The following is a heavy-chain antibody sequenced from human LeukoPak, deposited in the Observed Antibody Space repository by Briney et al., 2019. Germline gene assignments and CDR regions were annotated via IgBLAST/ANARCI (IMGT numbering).Heavy chain of an antibody. CDR2: INHSGST. Sequence: SETLSLTCAVYGGSFSGYFWNWIRQPPGKGLEWIGEINHSGSTHHNPSLKSRVTISMDTSKNQISLKLSSVTAADTAVYYCARGPESGSYFAWFGPWGQGTLVTVSS. D-gene: IGHD3-10*01. CDR1: GGSFSGYF. CDR3: ARGPESGSYFAWFGP. V-gene: IGHV4-34*01. J-gene: IGHJ5*02.